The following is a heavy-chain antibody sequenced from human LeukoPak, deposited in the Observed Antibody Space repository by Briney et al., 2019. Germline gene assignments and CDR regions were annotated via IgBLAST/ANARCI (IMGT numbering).Heavy chain of an antibody. Sequence: PGRSLRLSCAASGFTFSSYGMHWVRQAPGKGLEWVAVISYDGSNKYYADSVKGRFTISRDNSKNTLYLQMNSLGDDDTAVYYCAKDGTYPHYYFDLWGQGTLVTVS. J-gene: IGHJ4*02. V-gene: IGHV3-30*18. CDR1: GFTFSSYG. CDR3: AKDGTYPHYYFDL. D-gene: IGHD1-26*01. CDR2: ISYDGSNK.